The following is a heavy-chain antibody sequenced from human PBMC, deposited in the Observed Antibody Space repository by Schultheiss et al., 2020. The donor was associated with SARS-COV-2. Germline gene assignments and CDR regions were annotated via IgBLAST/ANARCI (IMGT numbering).Heavy chain of an antibody. CDR1: GGSFSGYY. V-gene: IGHV4-59*01. CDR2: VYYSGNT. D-gene: IGHD5-12*01. CDR3: ARMSLPGYVNVPFDP. Sequence: SETLSLTCADYGGSFSGYYWSWIRQSPGKGLEWIGYVYYSGNTHYNPSLESRVTMSVDTSKNQFSLKLSSVTAADTAVYYCARMSLPGYVNVPFDPWGQGTLVTVSS. J-gene: IGHJ5*02.